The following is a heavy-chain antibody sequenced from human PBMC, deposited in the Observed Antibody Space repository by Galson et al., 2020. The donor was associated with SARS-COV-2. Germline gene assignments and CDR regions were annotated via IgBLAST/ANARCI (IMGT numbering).Heavy chain of an antibody. D-gene: IGHD3-16*01. CDR1: GFTVSANY. Sequence: GGSLRLSCAASGFTVSANYMSWVRQAPGKGLEWVSVIYSDGSTSYADSVKGRITISRDTSKNTLYLQMNSLRAEESAVYYCARDRGGGYGLDVWGHGTTVSVSS. V-gene: IGHV3-53*01. CDR3: ARDRGGGYGLDV. J-gene: IGHJ6*02. CDR2: IYSDGST.